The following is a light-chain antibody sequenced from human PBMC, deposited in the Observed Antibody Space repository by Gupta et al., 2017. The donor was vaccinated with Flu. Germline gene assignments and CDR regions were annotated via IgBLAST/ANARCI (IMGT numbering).Light chain of an antibody. V-gene: IGKV3-20*01. CDR2: GAS. J-gene: IGKJ5*01. CDR1: QSVSSSY. Sequence: EIVMTQSPGTLSLSPGERATLSCRASQSVSSSYLAWYQQKPGQAPRLLIYGASSRATGIPDRFSGSGYGTDFTLTISRREPEDFAVYYCQQYGNSPQVTFGQGTLLEIK. CDR3: QQYGNSPQVT.